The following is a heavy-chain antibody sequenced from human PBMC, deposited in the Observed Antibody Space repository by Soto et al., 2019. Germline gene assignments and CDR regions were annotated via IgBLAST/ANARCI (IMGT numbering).Heavy chain of an antibody. CDR2: ISTYNGDT. CDR3: AREGVSPYYYHGMDV. V-gene: IGHV1-18*01. J-gene: IGHJ6*02. CDR1: GYTFTRSG. Sequence: QVQLVQSGAEVKKPGASVKVSCKASGYTFTRSGISWVRQAPGQGLEWMGWISTYNGDTNYAQTFQGRVKMTTDTSTSTVHMEVRSLRSDDTAVYYCAREGVSPYYYHGMDVWGQGTPVTVSS. D-gene: IGHD3-16*01.